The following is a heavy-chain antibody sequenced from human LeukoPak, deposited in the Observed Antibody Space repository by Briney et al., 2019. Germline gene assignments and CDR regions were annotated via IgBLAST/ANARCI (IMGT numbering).Heavy chain of an antibody. Sequence: ASVKVSCKASGGTFSSYTISWVRQAPGQGLEWMGGFDPEDGETIYAQKFQGRVTMTEDTSTDTAYMELSSLRSEDTAVYYCATGGSWVVAANNAFDIWGQGTMVTVSS. J-gene: IGHJ3*02. CDR2: FDPEDGET. CDR3: ATGGSWVVAANNAFDI. D-gene: IGHD2-15*01. V-gene: IGHV1-24*01. CDR1: GGTFSSYT.